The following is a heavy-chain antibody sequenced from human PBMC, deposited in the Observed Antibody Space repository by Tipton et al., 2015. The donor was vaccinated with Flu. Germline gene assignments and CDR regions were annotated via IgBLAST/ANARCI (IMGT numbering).Heavy chain of an antibody. V-gene: IGHV3-30*02. CDR3: GKDRGTGMVYYYYYGMDV. CDR2: IRYDGTNK. D-gene: IGHD2-8*01. J-gene: IGHJ6*02. Sequence: GSLRLSCAASGFSFSDHGMHWVRQAPGKGLEWVAFIRYDGTNKYYVDSVKGRFTISRDNFLNTLYLQMNSLSAEDTAVYYCGKDRGTGMVYYYYYGMDVWGQGTTVTVSS. CDR1: GFSFSDHG.